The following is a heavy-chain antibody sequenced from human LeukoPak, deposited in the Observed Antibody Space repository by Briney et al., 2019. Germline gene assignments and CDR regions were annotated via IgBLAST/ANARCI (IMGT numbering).Heavy chain of an antibody. D-gene: IGHD6-13*01. V-gene: IGHV1-8*01. CDR3: ARAASSWGRSIDY. J-gene: IGHJ4*02. CDR2: MNPNSGNT. CDR1: GYTFSSYD. Sequence: ASVKVSCKASGYTFSSYDINWVRQATGQGLEWMGWMNPNSGNTGYAQKFQGRVTTTRDTSISTAYMELSSLRSDDTAVYYCARAASSWGRSIDYWGRGTLVTVSS.